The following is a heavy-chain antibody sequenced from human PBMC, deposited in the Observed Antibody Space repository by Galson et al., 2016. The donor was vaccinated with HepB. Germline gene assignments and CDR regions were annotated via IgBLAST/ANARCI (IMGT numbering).Heavy chain of an antibody. Sequence: SLRLSCAASGFTFDSYAAHWVRQAPGKGLEWVALISFDGITKYYADSVQGRFTISTDTSTNTLYLQMNSLRPDDTAIYFCARDPSPEGFSTYGGLGYWGQGTLVTVSS. J-gene: IGHJ4*02. CDR3: ARDPSPEGFSTYGGLGY. D-gene: IGHD4-23*01. CDR2: ISFDGITK. V-gene: IGHV3-30-3*01. CDR1: GFTFDSYA.